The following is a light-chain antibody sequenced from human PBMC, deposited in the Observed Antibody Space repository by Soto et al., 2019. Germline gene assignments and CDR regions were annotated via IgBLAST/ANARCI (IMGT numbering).Light chain of an antibody. CDR1: NSEIGTYNY. J-gene: IGLJ1*01. V-gene: IGLV2-14*01. Sequence: VPALPAPRSRSPGPSIPNPRTRTNSEIGTYNYVSWYQHHPGKAPKLMIYEVSNRPSGVSNRFSGSKSGNTASLTISGLQAEDEAHYYCISYTGDSSPYVFGTGTKVTVL. CDR3: ISYTGDSSPYV. CDR2: EVS.